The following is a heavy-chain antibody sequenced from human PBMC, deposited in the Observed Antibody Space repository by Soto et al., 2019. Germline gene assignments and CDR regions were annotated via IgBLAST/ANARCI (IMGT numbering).Heavy chain of an antibody. CDR1: GFTFSNFG. D-gene: IGHD1-1*01. V-gene: IGHV3-48*01. J-gene: IGHJ4*02. CDR2: ISSSSTTI. CDR3: ATSFITTIGTTG. Sequence: EVQLVESGGGLVQPGGSLRLSCEASGFTFSNFGINWVRQAPGKGLEWVSHISSSSTTIYYAESVKGRFTISRDNAKNSLYLQMSSLRSEDTAVDSCATSFITTIGTTGWGQGPLVTVSS.